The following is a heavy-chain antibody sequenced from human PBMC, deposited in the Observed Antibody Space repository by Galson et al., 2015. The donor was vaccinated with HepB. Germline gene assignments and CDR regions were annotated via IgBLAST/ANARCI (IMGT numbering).Heavy chain of an antibody. D-gene: IGHD1-1*01. CDR2: IYSGGST. CDR3: ATQLERQGGAFDP. Sequence: SLRLSCAASGFTVSSNYMSWVRQAPGKGLEWVSVIYSGGSTYYADSVKGRFTISRDNSKNTLYLQMNSLRAEDTAVYYCATQLERQGGAFDPWGQGTLVTVSS. J-gene: IGHJ5*02. CDR1: GFTVSSNY. V-gene: IGHV3-66*04.